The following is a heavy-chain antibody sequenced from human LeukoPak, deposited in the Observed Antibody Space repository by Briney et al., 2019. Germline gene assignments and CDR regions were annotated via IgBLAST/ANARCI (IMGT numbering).Heavy chain of an antibody. CDR2: ISAYNGNT. J-gene: IGHJ4*02. Sequence: ASVKVSCKASGYTFTSYGISWVRQAPGQGLEWMGWISAYNGNTKYSQEFQGRVTITRDTSATTAYMELSSLRSEDMAVYYCTLYNYWGQGTLVTVSS. D-gene: IGHD2-2*02. CDR1: GYTFTSYG. V-gene: IGHV1-18*03. CDR3: TLYNY.